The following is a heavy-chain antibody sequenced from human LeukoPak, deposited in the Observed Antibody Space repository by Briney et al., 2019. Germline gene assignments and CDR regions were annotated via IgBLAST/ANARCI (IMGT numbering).Heavy chain of an antibody. V-gene: IGHV3-7*01. J-gene: IGHJ4*02. D-gene: IGHD2/OR15-2a*01. CDR3: ARDLDFYATDY. Sequence: GGSLRLSCAASGFTFGSYSMNWVRQAPGKGLEWVANIGKDGTGNHYVDSVKGRFTISRDNAKNSLYLEMNSLRADDTAVYYCARDLDFYATDYWGQGTLVTVSS. CDR1: GFTFGSYS. CDR2: IGKDGTGN.